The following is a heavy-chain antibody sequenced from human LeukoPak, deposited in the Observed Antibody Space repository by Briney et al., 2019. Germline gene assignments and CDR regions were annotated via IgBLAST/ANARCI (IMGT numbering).Heavy chain of an antibody. V-gene: IGHV3-66*01. D-gene: IGHD4-17*01. CDR2: LYSGGTT. CDR1: GFIVSDNY. J-gene: IGHJ4*02. CDR3: VTALVHGDHEFDN. Sequence: PGGSLRLSCVASGFIVSDNYMSWVRQAPAKGLEWVASLYSGGTTYYADSVKGRFTVSRDNSQNTLDLQMNTLGAEDTALYYCVTALVHGDHEFDNWGQGIRVTVSS.